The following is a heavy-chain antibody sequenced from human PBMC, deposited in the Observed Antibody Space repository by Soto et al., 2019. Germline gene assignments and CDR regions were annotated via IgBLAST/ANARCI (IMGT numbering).Heavy chain of an antibody. J-gene: IGHJ3*02. Sequence: QLQLQESGPGLVKPSETLSLTCTVSGGSISSSSYYWGWIRQPPGKGLEWIGSIYYSGSTYYNPSLKSRVTISVDTSKNQFSLKLSSVTAADTAVYYCARHPAATPSRDDAFDIWGQGTMVTVSS. CDR1: GGSISSSSYY. D-gene: IGHD2-15*01. CDR3: ARHPAATPSRDDAFDI. CDR2: IYYSGST. V-gene: IGHV4-39*01.